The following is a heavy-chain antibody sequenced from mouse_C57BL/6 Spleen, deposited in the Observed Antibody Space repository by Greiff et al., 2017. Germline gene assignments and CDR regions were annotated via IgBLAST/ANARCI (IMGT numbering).Heavy chain of an antibody. Sequence: VQLKQSGPELVKPGASVKISCKASGYTFTDYTIHWMKQRPGQGLEWIGWFFPGSGSTNYNEKFKGKATFTADKSSSTAYMQLNSLTSEDSAVYFWAGSIGGGNSWYCDDWGPGTTLTVSS. CDR1: GYTFTDYT. J-gene: IGHJ2*01. CDR3: AGSIGGGNSWYCDD. D-gene: IGHD1-1*01. V-gene: IGHV1-75*01. CDR2: FFPGSGST.